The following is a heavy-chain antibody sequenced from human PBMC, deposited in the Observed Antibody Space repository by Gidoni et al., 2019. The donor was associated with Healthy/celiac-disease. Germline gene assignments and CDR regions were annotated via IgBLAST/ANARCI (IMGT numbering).Heavy chain of an antibody. J-gene: IGHJ6*02. CDR1: GGTFSSYA. CDR2: IIPIFGTA. Sequence: QVQLVQSGAAVKKPGSSVKVSCKASGGTFSSYAISRVRQAPGQGLEWMGGIIPIFGTANYAQKFQGRVTITADKSTSTAYMELSSLRSEDTAVYYCARDRDSNSDYYYYGMDVWGQGTTVTVSS. V-gene: IGHV1-69*06. D-gene: IGHD4-4*01. CDR3: ARDRDSNSDYYYYGMDV.